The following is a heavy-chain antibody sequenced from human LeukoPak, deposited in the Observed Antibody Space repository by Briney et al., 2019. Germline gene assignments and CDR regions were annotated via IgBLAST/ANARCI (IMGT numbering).Heavy chain of an antibody. Sequence: SETLSLTCTVSGGSTSSSNYYWGWIRQPPGKGLEWIGGIHYSGNTYYNPSLKSRVTISVDTSKNQFSLRLSSVTAADTAVYFCATSGSYYRAPDYWGQGTLVTVSS. D-gene: IGHD3-10*01. CDR3: ATSGSYYRAPDY. CDR2: IHYSGNT. CDR1: GGSTSSSNYY. J-gene: IGHJ4*02. V-gene: IGHV4-39*01.